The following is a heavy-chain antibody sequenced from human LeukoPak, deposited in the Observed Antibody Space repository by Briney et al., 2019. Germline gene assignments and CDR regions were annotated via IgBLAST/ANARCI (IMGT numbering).Heavy chain of an antibody. Sequence: GGSLRLSCAASGFTFSSYYMNWVRQAPGKGLEWVSSISSSSSYIYYEDSVKGRFTISRDNAKNSLYLQMNSLRAEDTAVYYCARARSADTAMVYLDYWGQGTLVTVSS. CDR1: GFTFSSYY. CDR2: ISSSSSYI. J-gene: IGHJ4*02. V-gene: IGHV3-21*01. D-gene: IGHD5-18*01. CDR3: ARARSADTAMVYLDY.